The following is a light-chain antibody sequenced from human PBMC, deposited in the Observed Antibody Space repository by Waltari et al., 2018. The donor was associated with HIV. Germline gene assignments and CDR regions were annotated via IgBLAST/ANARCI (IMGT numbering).Light chain of an antibody. J-gene: IGLJ2*01. Sequence: SDLTHPSSLSGFLRPSIPISCTGCDNDVAFYHLISCYQQPPGQVPKIFLYDVDTRASGIPGRFSGAKSGNTASLTISALQIEDEGLYFCASYTADDTILFGGGTTVTVL. CDR3: ASYTADDTIL. CDR2: DVD. V-gene: IGLV2-14*03. CDR1: DNDVAFYHL.